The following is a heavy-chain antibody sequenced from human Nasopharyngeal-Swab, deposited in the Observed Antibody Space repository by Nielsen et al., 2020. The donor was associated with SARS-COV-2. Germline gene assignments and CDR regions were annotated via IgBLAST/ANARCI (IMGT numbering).Heavy chain of an antibody. D-gene: IGHD1-14*01. Sequence: GGSLRLSCAASGFTFSNYAMSWVRQAPGKGLEWVAVTSYDESHKYYAGSVHGRFTISRDNSKNTLYLQMYSLTTKDTAVYFCARDPILGPPDYFDYWGRGTLVIVPS. V-gene: IGHV3-30*03. CDR3: ARDPILGPPDYFDY. J-gene: IGHJ4*02. CDR1: GFTFSNYA. CDR2: TSYDESHK.